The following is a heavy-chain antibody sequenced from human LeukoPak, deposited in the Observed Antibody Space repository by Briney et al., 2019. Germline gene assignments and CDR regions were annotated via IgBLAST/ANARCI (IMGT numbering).Heavy chain of an antibody. V-gene: IGHV1-69*13. Sequence: SVKVSCKASGGTFSSSAVSWVRQAPGQGLEWMGGIIAIFGTENYAQKFLGRVTIIADESTSTVYMELSSLRSEDTAVYYCASGMGGPAWYFDYWGQGTLVTVSS. CDR2: IIAIFGTE. J-gene: IGHJ4*02. CDR1: GGTFSSSA. D-gene: IGHD5-24*01. CDR3: ASGMGGPAWYFDY.